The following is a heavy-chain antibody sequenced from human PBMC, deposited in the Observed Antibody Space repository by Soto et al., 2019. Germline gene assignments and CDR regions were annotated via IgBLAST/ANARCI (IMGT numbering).Heavy chain of an antibody. CDR3: ARSGDNYNVLDF. D-gene: IGHD3-10*02. V-gene: IGHV3-11*06. Sequence: GGSLRLSCEASGFRFSDYYMSWIRQAPGKGLEWLSYSSNSGTYTRYADSVKGRFSISRDNAKNSLYLQINSLRGEDTAIYYCARSGDNYNVLDFWGKGTPVTVSS. CDR2: SSNSGTYT. CDR1: GFRFSDYY. J-gene: IGHJ4*02.